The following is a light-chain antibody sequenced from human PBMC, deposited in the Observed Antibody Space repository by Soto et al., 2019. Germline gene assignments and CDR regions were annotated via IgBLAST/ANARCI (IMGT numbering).Light chain of an antibody. V-gene: IGLV2-11*01. Sequence: QSALTQPRSVSGSPGQSVTISCTGTSSDVGGYNYVSWYQQHPGKAPKLMIYEVSKWPSGVPDRFSGSKSGNTASLTISGLQAEDEADYYCCSYAGSYTVVFGGGTKLTVL. CDR1: SSDVGGYNY. CDR3: CSYAGSYTVV. J-gene: IGLJ2*01. CDR2: EVS.